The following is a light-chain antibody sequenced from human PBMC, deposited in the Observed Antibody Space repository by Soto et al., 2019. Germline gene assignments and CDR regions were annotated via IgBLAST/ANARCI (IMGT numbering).Light chain of an antibody. CDR3: TSYVGNDIWV. CDR2: EVT. CDR1: SSDVGAYKY. J-gene: IGLJ3*02. V-gene: IGLV2-8*01. Sequence: QSALTQPPSASGSPGQSVTISCTGTSSDVGAYKYVSWYQQYPGKAPKLMIYEVTKRPSGVPDRFYGSQSGNTASLPVSGLQAEDEADYYCTSYVGNDIWVFGGGTKLTVL.